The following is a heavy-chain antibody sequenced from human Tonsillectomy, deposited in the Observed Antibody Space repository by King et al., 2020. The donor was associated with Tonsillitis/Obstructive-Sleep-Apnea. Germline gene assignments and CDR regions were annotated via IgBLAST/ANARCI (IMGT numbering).Heavy chain of an antibody. CDR3: ARDMVLEAGGDAFDI. V-gene: IGHV4-59*01. J-gene: IGHJ3*02. Sequence: QLQESGPGLVKPSETLSLTCTVSGGSISSYSWSWFRQPPGKGLEWIGYIYYSGSTNYNPPLKSQVTISVDTSKNQFSLKLSSVTAADTAVYYCARDMVLEAGGDAFDIWGQGTMVTVSS. CDR2: IYYSGST. CDR1: GGSISSYS. D-gene: IGHD2-8*01.